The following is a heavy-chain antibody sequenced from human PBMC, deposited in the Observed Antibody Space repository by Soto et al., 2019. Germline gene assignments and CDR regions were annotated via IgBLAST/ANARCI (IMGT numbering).Heavy chain of an antibody. CDR3: ARELGMATIGYFDY. D-gene: IGHD7-27*01. CDR1: GGSFSGYY. J-gene: IGHJ4*02. V-gene: IGHV4-34*01. CDR2: INHSGST. Sequence: LSLPCAVYGGSFSGYYWSWIRQPPGKGLEWIGEINHSGSTNYNPSLKSRVTISVDTSKNQFSLKLSSVTAADTAVYYCARELGMATIGYFDYWGQGTLVTVSS.